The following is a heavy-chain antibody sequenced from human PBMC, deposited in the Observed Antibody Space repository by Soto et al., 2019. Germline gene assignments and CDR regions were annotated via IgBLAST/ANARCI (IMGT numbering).Heavy chain of an antibody. V-gene: IGHV3-74*01. CDR2: INSDETIT. CDR1: GFTFSNDW. Sequence: GGSLRLSCAASGFTFSNDWMHWVRQRPGKGLVWVSRINSDETITSYADSVKGRFTISRDNAKNTLYLQMSSLRVEDTALYYCVCFECGRTAVVTAMEANGYWGQGTLVTVSS. CDR3: VCFECGRTAVVTAMEANGY. J-gene: IGHJ4*02. D-gene: IGHD2-21*02.